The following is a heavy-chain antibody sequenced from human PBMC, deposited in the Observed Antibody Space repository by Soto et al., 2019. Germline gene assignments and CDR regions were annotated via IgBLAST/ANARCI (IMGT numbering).Heavy chain of an antibody. D-gene: IGHD3-3*02. Sequence: WTWIRQHPGKGLEWIGYIYSSGNIYSNPSLKSRVTVSMDTSRNEFSLKLTSVTAADTAIYFCARGRVAGLIRVSWGQGILVTVSA. V-gene: IGHV4-31*02. CDR2: IYSSGNI. J-gene: IGHJ5*02. CDR3: ARGRVAGLIRVS.